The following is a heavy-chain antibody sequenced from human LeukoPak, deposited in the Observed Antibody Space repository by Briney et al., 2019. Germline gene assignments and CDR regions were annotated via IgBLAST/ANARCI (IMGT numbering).Heavy chain of an antibody. CDR1: GESFSGYY. J-gene: IGHJ4*02. D-gene: IGHD3-10*01. CDR3: ARHDPGSGSYLDY. V-gene: IGHV4-34*01. Sequence: SETLSLTCAVYGESFSGYYWSWIRQPPGKGLEWIGEINHSGSTNYNPSLKSRVTISVDTSKNQFSLKLSSVTAADTAVYYCARHDPGSGSYLDYWGQGTLVTVSS. CDR2: INHSGST.